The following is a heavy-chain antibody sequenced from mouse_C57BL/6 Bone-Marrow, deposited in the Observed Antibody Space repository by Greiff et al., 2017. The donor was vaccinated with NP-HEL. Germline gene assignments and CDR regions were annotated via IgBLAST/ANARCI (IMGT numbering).Heavy chain of an antibody. CDR3: ARNLSTTVDYFDY. D-gene: IGHD1-1*01. CDR1: GYTFTSYW. CDR2: IYPGSGST. Sequence: QVQLQQPGAELVKPGASVKMSCKASGYTFTSYWITWVKQRPGQGLEWIGDIYPGSGSTNYNEQFKSKATLTVDTSSSTAYLQLSSLTSEDSAVYDCARNLSTTVDYFDYWGQGTTLTVSS. J-gene: IGHJ2*01. V-gene: IGHV1-55*01.